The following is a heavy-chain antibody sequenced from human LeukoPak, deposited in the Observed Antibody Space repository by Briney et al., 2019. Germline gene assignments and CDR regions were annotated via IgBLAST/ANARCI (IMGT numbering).Heavy chain of an antibody. Sequence: SETLSLTCTVSGGSVSSGSYYWRWIRQPPGKGLEWIGYIYYSGSTNYNPSLKSRVTISVDTSKNQFSLKLSSVTAADTAVYHCARERGSGYYYLGYWGQGTLVTVSS. V-gene: IGHV4-61*01. CDR2: IYYSGST. CDR3: ARERGSGYYYLGY. J-gene: IGHJ4*02. D-gene: IGHD3-22*01. CDR1: GGSVSSGSYY.